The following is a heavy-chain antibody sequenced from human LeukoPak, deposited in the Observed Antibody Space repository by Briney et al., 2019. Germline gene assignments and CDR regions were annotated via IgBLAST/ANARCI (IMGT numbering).Heavy chain of an antibody. V-gene: IGHV3-21*01. J-gene: IGHJ2*01. D-gene: IGHD3-3*01. CDR2: ISSSSSYI. CDR1: GFTFSSYS. Sequence: GGSLRLSCAASGFTFSSYSMNWVRQAPGKGLEWVSSISSSSSYIYYADSVKGRFTISRDNAKNSLYLQMNSLRAEDTAVYYCARYDFILISYFDLWGRGALVTVSS. CDR3: ARYDFILISYFDL.